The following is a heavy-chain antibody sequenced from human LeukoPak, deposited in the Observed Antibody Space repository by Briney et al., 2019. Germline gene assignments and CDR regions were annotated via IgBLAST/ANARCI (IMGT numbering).Heavy chain of an antibody. V-gene: IGHV4-61*02. Sequence: PSETLPLTCTVSGNSISSGDYYWSWIRQPAGKGLEWIGRIYTSGSTTYNPSLKSRVTISGDTSKNQFSLKLSSVTAADTAVYYCARVRVTTVTTGSRGYYFDYWGQGTLVTVSS. J-gene: IGHJ4*02. CDR1: GNSISSGDYY. CDR2: IYTSGST. D-gene: IGHD4-17*01. CDR3: ARVRVTTVTTGSRGYYFDY.